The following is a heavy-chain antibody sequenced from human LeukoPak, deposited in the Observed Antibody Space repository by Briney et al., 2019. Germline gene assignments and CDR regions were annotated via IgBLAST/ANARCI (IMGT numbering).Heavy chain of an antibody. CDR2: IYYSGST. J-gene: IGHJ4*02. D-gene: IGHD6-19*01. V-gene: IGHV4-39*01. CDR3: ARPGGSGWFSV. Sequence: WVRQPPGKGLEWIGSIYYSGSTYYNPSLKSRVTISADTSKNQFSLKLSSVTAADTAVYYCARPGGSGWFSVWGQGTLVTVSS.